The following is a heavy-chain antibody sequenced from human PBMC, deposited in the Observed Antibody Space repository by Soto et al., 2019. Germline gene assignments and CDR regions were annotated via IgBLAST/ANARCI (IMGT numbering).Heavy chain of an antibody. D-gene: IGHD6-19*01. Sequence: GVSVKVSCKASGYTFTSYGISWVRQAPGQGLEWMGWISAYNGNTNYAQKLQGRVTISRDNAQNSLYLQMNSLTSEDTAVYYCARDRSADRFVQYFQHLGPGTLVTVSS. CDR1: GYTFTSYG. V-gene: IGHV1-18*01. CDR2: ISAYNGNT. J-gene: IGHJ1*01. CDR3: ARDRSADRFVQYFQH.